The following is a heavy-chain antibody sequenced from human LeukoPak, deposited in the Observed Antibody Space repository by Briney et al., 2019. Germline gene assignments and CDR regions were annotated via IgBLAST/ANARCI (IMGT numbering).Heavy chain of an antibody. J-gene: IGHJ3*02. CDR2: ISWNSGSI. D-gene: IGHD3-9*01. CDR1: GFTFDDYA. CDR3: AKDIADDILTGYYTPRAFDI. V-gene: IGHV3-9*01. Sequence: QSGRSLRLSCAASGFTFDDYAMHWVRQAPGKGLEWVSGISWNSGSIGYADSVKGRFTISRDNAKNSLYLQMNSLRAEDTALYYCAKDIADDILTGYYTPRAFDIWGQGTVVTVSS.